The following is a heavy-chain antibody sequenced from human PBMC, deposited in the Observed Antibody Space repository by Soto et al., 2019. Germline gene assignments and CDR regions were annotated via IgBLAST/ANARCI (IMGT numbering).Heavy chain of an antibody. CDR2: IIPIFGTA. J-gene: IGHJ6*02. CDR1: GGPFSSYA. D-gene: IGHD2-15*01. CDR3: ARSCEGGGNPVWGPNYYYGMDV. Sequence: SGKVCFKACGGPFSSYAISWVRRAPGQGLEWTAGIIPIFGTANYAQKFQGRVTITADGSTSTGYMELSSLRSEDTAVYYWARSCEGGGNPVWGPNYYYGMDVWGQGTTVTVSS. V-gene: IGHV1-69*13.